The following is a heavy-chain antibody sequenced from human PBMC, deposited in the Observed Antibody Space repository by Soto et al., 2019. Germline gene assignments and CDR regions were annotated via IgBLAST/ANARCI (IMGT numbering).Heavy chain of an antibody. D-gene: IGHD3-22*01. V-gene: IGHV1-8*01. CDR3: ARGFYYYDSSGYYLVRAFDI. Sequence: GASVKVSCKAPGYTFTSYDINWVRQATGQGLEWMGWMNPNSGNTGYAQKFQGRVTMTRNTSISTAYMELSSLRSEDTAVYYCARGFYYYDSSGYYLVRAFDIWGQGTMVTVSS. CDR2: MNPNSGNT. J-gene: IGHJ3*02. CDR1: GYTFTSYD.